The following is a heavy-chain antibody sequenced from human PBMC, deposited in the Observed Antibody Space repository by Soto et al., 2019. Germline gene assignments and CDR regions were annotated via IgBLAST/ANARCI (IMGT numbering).Heavy chain of an antibody. V-gene: IGHV4-34*01. J-gene: IGHJ6*03. CDR1: GGSFSGYY. Sequence: SETLSLTCAVYGGSFSGYYWSWIRQPPGKGLEWIGEINHSGSTNYNPSLKSRVTISVDTSKNQFSLKLSSVTAADTAVYYCARGAANCSGGSCYFGGHYYYYMDVWGKGTTVTVSS. D-gene: IGHD2-15*01. CDR2: INHSGST. CDR3: ARGAANCSGGSCYFGGHYYYYMDV.